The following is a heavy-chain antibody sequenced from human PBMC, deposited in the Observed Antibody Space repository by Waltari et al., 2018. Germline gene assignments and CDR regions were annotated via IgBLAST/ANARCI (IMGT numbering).Heavy chain of an antibody. J-gene: IGHJ3*02. V-gene: IGHV1-69*05. Sequence: QVQLVQSGAEVKKPGSSVKVSCKASGGTFSSYAISWVRQAPGQGLEWMGGILPTFGTPTYAQKFQGRVTMTTDESTSTAYMELSSVTAADTAVYYCARVFPGSGSYAFDIWGQGTMVTVSS. CDR1: GGTFSSYA. D-gene: IGHD3-10*01. CDR2: ILPTFGTP. CDR3: ARVFPGSGSYAFDI.